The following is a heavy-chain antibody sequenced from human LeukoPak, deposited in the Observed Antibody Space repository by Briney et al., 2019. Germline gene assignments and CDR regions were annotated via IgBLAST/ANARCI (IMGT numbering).Heavy chain of an antibody. Sequence: SETLSLTCTVSGGSISSSSYYWGWIRQPPGKGLEWIGSIYYSGSTYYNPSLKSRVTISVDTSKNQFSLKLSSVTAADTAVYYCARDFIKWELPRSGMDVWGQGTTVTVSS. D-gene: IGHD1-26*01. V-gene: IGHV4-39*07. CDR2: IYYSGST. J-gene: IGHJ6*02. CDR1: GGSISSSSYY. CDR3: ARDFIKWELPRSGMDV.